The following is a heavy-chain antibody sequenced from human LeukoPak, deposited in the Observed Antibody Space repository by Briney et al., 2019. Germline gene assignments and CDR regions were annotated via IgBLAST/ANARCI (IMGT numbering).Heavy chain of an antibody. V-gene: IGHV3-30*04. CDR1: GFTFSSYA. CDR3: ARVRRCSGGSCFYYYMDV. D-gene: IGHD2-15*01. J-gene: IGHJ6*03. Sequence: GGSLRLSCAASGFTFSSYAMHWVRQAPGKGLEWVAVISYDGSNKYYADSVKGRFTISRDNSKNTLYLQMNSLRAEDTAVYYCARVRRCSGGSCFYYYMDVWGKGTTVTVSS. CDR2: ISYDGSNK.